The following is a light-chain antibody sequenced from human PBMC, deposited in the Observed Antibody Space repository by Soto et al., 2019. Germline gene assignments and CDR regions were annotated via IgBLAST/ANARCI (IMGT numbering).Light chain of an antibody. CDR3: QQYNNWPRT. Sequence: EIVMTQSPATLSVSPGERATLSCRASQSVSSNLAWYQQKPGQAPRLLLYGVSTRATGIPAMFSGSGSGTEFTLTISILQSEDFAVYYCQQYNNWPRTFGPGTKVDFK. V-gene: IGKV3D-15*01. CDR1: QSVSSN. CDR2: GVS. J-gene: IGKJ3*01.